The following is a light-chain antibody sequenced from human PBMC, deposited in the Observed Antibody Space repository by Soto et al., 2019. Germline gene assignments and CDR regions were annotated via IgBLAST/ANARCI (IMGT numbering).Light chain of an antibody. Sequence: EIVFTQSPRTLSLSPGERATLSCRASQSVSSSYLAWYQQKPGQAPRLLIYGASSRATGIPDRFSGSGSGTDFTLTISRLEPEDFAVYYCQQYGSSPPLTFGGGTKVDI. J-gene: IGKJ4*01. CDR1: QSVSSSY. CDR3: QQYGSSPPLT. CDR2: GAS. V-gene: IGKV3-20*01.